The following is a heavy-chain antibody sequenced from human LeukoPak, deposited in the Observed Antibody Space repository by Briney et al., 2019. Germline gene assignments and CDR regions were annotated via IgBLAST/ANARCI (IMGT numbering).Heavy chain of an antibody. D-gene: IGHD6-19*01. Sequence: SETLSLTCTISGDSISTYYWSWIRQSPGKGLEWIGDVNLSGSTNYNPSLNYNPSLKSRVSISIDTSKNQFSLKLSSVTAADTAVYYCARRSSGWRPFDYWGQGTLVTVSS. J-gene: IGHJ4*02. CDR3: ARRSSGWRPFDY. CDR2: VNLSGST. V-gene: IGHV4-59*08. CDR1: GDSISTYY.